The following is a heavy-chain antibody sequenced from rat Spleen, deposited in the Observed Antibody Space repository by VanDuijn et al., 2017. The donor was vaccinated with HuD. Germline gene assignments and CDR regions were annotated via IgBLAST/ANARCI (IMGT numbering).Heavy chain of an antibody. CDR1: GFTFSDYY. Sequence: EVQLVESDGGLVQPGRSLKLSCSASGFTFSDYYMAWVRQAPTKGLEWVATISYDGNNTYYRDSVKGRFTISRDNAKSTLYLQMDSLRSEDTATYYCARHFSPADYYSSFPVLYWGQGTLVTVSS. J-gene: IGHJ3*01. CDR2: ISYDGNNT. CDR3: ARHFSPADYYSSFPVLY. D-gene: IGHD1-2*01. V-gene: IGHV5-29*01.